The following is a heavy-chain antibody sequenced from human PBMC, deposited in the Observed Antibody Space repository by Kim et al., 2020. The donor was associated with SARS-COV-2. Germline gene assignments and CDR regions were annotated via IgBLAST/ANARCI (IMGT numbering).Heavy chain of an antibody. Sequence: YYGDSVKGRFTIARDNAKISLYLQMYSLRVDGTAVYYCARDCYGDYALDYWGQGTLITVSS. CDR3: ARDCYGDYALDY. V-gene: IGHV3-48*01. J-gene: IGHJ4*02. D-gene: IGHD4-17*01.